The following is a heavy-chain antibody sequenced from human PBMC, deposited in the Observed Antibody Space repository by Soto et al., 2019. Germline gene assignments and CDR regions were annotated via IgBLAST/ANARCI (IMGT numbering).Heavy chain of an antibody. CDR2: INPSGGST. CDR1: GYTFTSYY. CDR3: ARVHLLDYYYYGMDV. Sequence: GASVKVSCKASGYTFTSYYMHWVRQAPGQGLEWMGIINPSGGSTSYAQKFQGRVTMTRDTSTSTVYMELSSLRSEDTAVYYCARVHLLDYYYYGMDVWGQGTTVTVS. D-gene: IGHD2-15*01. V-gene: IGHV1-46*01. J-gene: IGHJ6*02.